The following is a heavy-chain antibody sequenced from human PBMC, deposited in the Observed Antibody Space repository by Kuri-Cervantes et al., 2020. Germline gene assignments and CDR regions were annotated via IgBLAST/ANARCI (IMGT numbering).Heavy chain of an antibody. CDR1: GFTFDDYA. CDR2: ISWNSGSI. D-gene: IGHD3-10*01. CDR3: ARDGNYYGSGSYFFDY. J-gene: IGHJ4*02. V-gene: IGHV3-9*01. Sequence: SLKISCAASGFTFDDYAMHWVRQAPGKGLEWVSGISWNSGSIGYADSVKGRFTISRDNAKNSLYLQMNSLRAEDTAVYYCARDGNYYGSGSYFFDYWGQGTLVTVSS.